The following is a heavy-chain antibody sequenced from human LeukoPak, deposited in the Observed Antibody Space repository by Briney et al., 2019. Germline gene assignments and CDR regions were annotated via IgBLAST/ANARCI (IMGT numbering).Heavy chain of an antibody. CDR1: GGSISSSSYY. CDR3: ARDLAYCGGDCYSLYCFDY. V-gene: IGHV4-39*07. D-gene: IGHD2-21*02. J-gene: IGHJ4*02. CDR2: IYYSGST. Sequence: ASETLSLTCTVSGGSISSSSYYWGWIRQPPGKGLEWIGSIYYSGSTYYNPSLKSRVTISVDTSKNQFSLKLSSVTAADTAVYYCARDLAYCGGDCYSLYCFDYWGRGTLVTVSS.